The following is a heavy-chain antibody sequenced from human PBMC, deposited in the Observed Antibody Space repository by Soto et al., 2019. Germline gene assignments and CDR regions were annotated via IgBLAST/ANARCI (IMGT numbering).Heavy chain of an antibody. CDR1: GYAFTSYG. D-gene: IGHD2-15*01. CDR3: ARFSGGSYNTYYFYYGMDV. J-gene: IGHJ6*02. CDR2: ISAYNGNT. Sequence: ASVKVSCKASGYAFTSYGISWVRQAPGQGLDWMGWISAYNGNTKYAQDLQGRVTMTTDTSTSTAYMELRSLRSDETAMYYCARFSGGSYNTYYFYYGMDVSGQGTRVTVSS. V-gene: IGHV1-18*04.